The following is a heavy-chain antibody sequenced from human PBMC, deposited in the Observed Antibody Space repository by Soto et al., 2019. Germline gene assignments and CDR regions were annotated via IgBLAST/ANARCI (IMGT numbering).Heavy chain of an antibody. CDR2: IGNGSSNK. J-gene: IGHJ3*01. CDR1: GFTFGSYG. CDR3: ARDQLYYNDISGRPLNAFDV. D-gene: IGHD3-22*01. Sequence: GGSLRLSCAASGFTFGSYGMHWVRQAPGKGLEWVSYIGNGSSNKYYADSVKGRFTISRDNAKNSLYLQMNSLRAEDTAVYYCARDQLYYNDISGRPLNAFDVWGQGTMVTVSS. V-gene: IGHV3-48*01.